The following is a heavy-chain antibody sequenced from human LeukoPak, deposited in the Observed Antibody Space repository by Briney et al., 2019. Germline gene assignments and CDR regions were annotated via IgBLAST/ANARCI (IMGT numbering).Heavy chain of an antibody. V-gene: IGHV3-48*01. CDR1: GFTFSSYS. CDR3: ASNYYYYYMDV. CDR2: ISSSSSTI. Sequence: GGSLRLSCAASGFTFSSYSMNWVRQAPGKGLEWVSYISSSSSTIYYADSVKGRFTISRDNAKNSLYLQMNSLRAEDTAVYCCASNYYYYYMDVWGKGTTVTVSS. J-gene: IGHJ6*03.